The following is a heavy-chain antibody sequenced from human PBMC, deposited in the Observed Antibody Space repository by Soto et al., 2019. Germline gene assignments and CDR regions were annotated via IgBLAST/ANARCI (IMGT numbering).Heavy chain of an antibody. Sequence: SVKVSCKASGGTFSSYTISWVRQAPGQGLEWMGRIIPILGIANYAQKFQGRVTITADKSTSTAYMELSSLRSEDTAVYYCARVVTTEAVVPAATFCFDPWGQGTLVPVSS. J-gene: IGHJ5*02. CDR3: ARVVTTEAVVPAATFCFDP. CDR2: IIPILGIA. D-gene: IGHD2-2*01. CDR1: GGTFSSYT. V-gene: IGHV1-69*02.